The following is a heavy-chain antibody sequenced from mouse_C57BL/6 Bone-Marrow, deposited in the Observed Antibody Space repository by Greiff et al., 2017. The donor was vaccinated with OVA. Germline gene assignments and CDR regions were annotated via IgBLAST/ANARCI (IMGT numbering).Heavy chain of an antibody. Sequence: EVQLQQSGPELVKPGASVKISCKASGYTFTDYYMNWVKQSHGKSLEWIGDINPNNGGTSYNQKFKGKATLTVDKSSSTAYMELRSLTSEDSAVYYCARWGGRFAYWGQGTLVTVSA. CDR3: ARWGGRFAY. V-gene: IGHV1-26*01. CDR2: INPNNGGT. CDR1: GYTFTDYY. J-gene: IGHJ3*01.